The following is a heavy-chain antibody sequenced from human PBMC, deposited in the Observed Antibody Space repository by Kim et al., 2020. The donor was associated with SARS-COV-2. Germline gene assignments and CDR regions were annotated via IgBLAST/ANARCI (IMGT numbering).Heavy chain of an antibody. CDR1: GFTFSSYA. Sequence: GGSLRLSCAASGFTFSSYAMHWVRQAPGKGLEWVAVISYDGSNKYYADSVKGRFTISRDNSKNTLYLQMNSLRAEDTAVYYCARDELAAAGTFYFDYWGQGTLVTVSS. V-gene: IGHV3-30-3*01. CDR3: ARDELAAAGTFYFDY. J-gene: IGHJ4*02. CDR2: ISYDGSNK. D-gene: IGHD6-13*01.